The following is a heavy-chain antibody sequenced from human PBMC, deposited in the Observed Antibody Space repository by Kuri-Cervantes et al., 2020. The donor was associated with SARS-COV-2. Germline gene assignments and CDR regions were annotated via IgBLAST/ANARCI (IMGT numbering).Heavy chain of an antibody. J-gene: IGHJ6*02. V-gene: IGHV3-33*08. D-gene: IGHD3-16*01. CDR2: IWYDGSNK. CDR1: GFTFSSYG. CDR3: ARDLKEIGWGRPAYYYYGMDV. Sequence: GESLKISCAASGFTFSSYGMHWVRQAPGKGLEWVAVIWYDGSNKYYADSVKGRFTISRDNSKNTLYLQMNSLRAEDTAVYYCARDLKEIGWGRPAYYYYGMDVWGQGTTVTVSS.